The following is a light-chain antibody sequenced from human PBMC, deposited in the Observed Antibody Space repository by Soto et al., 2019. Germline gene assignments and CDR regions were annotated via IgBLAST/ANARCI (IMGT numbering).Light chain of an antibody. J-gene: IGLJ2*01. CDR1: SSDVGSYNR. CDR3: CSYAGSGSVV. Sequence: QSALTQPASVSGSPGQSLTLSCTGTSSDVGSYNRVPWYQQHPGKAPKLMIYEGTKRPSGVSSRFSASKSGNTASLTISRLQAEDEADYYCCSYAGSGSVVFGGGTKVTVL. CDR2: EGT. V-gene: IGLV2-23*01.